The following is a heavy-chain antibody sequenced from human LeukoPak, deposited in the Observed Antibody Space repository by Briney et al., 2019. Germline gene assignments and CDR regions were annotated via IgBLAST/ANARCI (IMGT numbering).Heavy chain of an antibody. J-gene: IGHJ4*02. Sequence: GGSLRLSCAASGFTFSSYSMNWVRQAPGKGLEWVSVIYSGGSTYYADSAKGRFTISRDNSKNTLYLQMNSLRAEDTAVYYCAIDLYVWGSYRPSWGQGTLVIVSS. V-gene: IGHV3-53*01. CDR1: GFTFSSYS. CDR3: AIDLYVWGSYRPS. D-gene: IGHD3-16*02. CDR2: IYSGGST.